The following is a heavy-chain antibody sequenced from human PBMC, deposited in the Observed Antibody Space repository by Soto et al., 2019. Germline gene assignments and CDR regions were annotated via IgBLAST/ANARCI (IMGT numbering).Heavy chain of an antibody. D-gene: IGHD1-26*01. V-gene: IGHV3-30-3*01. CDR3: ARVKGYSGSYWGYYYYGMDV. J-gene: IGHJ6*02. CDR2: ISYDGSNK. Sequence: GGSLRLSCAASVFTFSSYAMHWVRQAPGKGLEWVAVISYDGSNKYYADSVKGRFTISRDNSKNTLYLQMNSLRAEDTAVYYCARVKGYSGSYWGYYYYGMDVWGQGTTVTVSS. CDR1: VFTFSSYA.